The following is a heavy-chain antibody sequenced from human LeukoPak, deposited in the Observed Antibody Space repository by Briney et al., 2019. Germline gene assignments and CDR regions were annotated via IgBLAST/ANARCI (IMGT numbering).Heavy chain of an antibody. V-gene: IGHV1-2*02. CDR3: ARSRGYSAYDRFDY. J-gene: IGHJ4*02. D-gene: IGHD5-12*01. CDR1: RFTFTVYY. CDR2: INPNSGGT. Sequence: GASVKDSCKASRFTFTVYYIHWVRPAPGQGLEWMGWINPNSGGTNYAQKFQGRVAMTRDTSIGTAYMELSRLTSDDTSVYYCARSRGYSAYDRFDYWGQRTLVTVSS.